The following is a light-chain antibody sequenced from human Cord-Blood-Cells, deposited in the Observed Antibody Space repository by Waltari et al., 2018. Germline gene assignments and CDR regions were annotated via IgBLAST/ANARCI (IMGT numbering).Light chain of an antibody. V-gene: IGKV1-27*01. Sequence: IQMTQSPSSLSASVGDRVTIPCRASKGISNSLAWYQQKPGKVPKLLIYAASTLQSGVPSRFSGSGSGTDFTLTISSLQPEDVATYYCQKYNSAPPPFGGGTKVEIK. CDR3: QKYNSAPPP. CDR2: AAS. J-gene: IGKJ4*01. CDR1: KGISNS.